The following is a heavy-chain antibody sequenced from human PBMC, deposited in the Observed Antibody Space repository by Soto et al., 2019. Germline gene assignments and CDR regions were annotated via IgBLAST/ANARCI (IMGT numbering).Heavy chain of an antibody. D-gene: IGHD2-2*01. Sequence: QVQLVQSAAEVKKPGSSVKVSCKDSGYSFTSYGVSWVRRAPVQGLEWMGWISPYNGHIQFVQRFHGRVSMTTDTSTKTAYMELRNRRSDDTAQYYCPSDLTIVPATHTRLENYGMDVWGQVTTVIVA. CDR3: PSDLTIVPATHTRLENYGMDV. J-gene: IGHJ6*01. CDR1: GYSFTSYG. V-gene: IGHV1-18*01. CDR2: ISPYNGHI.